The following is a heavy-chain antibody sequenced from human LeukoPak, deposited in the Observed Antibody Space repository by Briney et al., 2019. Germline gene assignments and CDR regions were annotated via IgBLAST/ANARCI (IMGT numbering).Heavy chain of an antibody. CDR3: ARTRYTGNQVDY. CDR1: GFTFSSYW. CDR2: INGDGSST. J-gene: IGHJ4*02. D-gene: IGHD1-26*01. V-gene: IGHV3-74*01. Sequence: GGSLRLSCAASGFTFSSYWMHWVRQVPGKGLVWLSHINGDGSSTSYAVPVKGRFTISRDNAKNTVYLQMNSLRAEDTAVFYCARTRYTGNQVDYWGQGTLVTVSS.